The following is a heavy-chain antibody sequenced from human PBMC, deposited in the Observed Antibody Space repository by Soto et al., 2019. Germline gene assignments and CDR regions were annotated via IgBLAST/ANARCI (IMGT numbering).Heavy chain of an antibody. D-gene: IGHD6-13*01. CDR1: GGSINSYY. J-gene: IGHJ6*02. CDR2: IYISGST. CDR3: AKASSRSSLGQYGVDV. V-gene: IGHV4-4*07. Sequence: QVQLQESGPGLVKPSETLSLTCTVSGGSINSYYWYWILQPAGKGLEWIGRIYISGSTNYNPSLKSGVTMAIDTSVDQFSLKVSSVTAADTAVYYCAKASSRSSLGQYGVDVWGQGTTVTVSS.